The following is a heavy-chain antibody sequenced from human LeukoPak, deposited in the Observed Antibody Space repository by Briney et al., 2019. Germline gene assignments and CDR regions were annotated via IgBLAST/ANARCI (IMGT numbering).Heavy chain of an antibody. D-gene: IGHD3-9*01. J-gene: IGHJ4*02. V-gene: IGHV3-23*01. CDR1: GFTFSGFA. CDR2: ITGGGDTT. CDR3: AKAANYDILTGYYLDY. Sequence: GGTLRLSCAASGFTFSGFAMSWVRQAPGKGLEWVSAITGGGDTTYYADSVKGRFTISRDNSKNTLYLQMNNLRAEDTAIYYCAKAANYDILTGYYLDYWGQGTLVTVSS.